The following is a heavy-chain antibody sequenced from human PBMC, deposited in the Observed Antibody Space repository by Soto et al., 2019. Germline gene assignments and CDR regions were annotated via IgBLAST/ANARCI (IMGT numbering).Heavy chain of an antibody. CDR1: GFTFTSSA. CDR2: IVVGSGNT. J-gene: IGHJ4*02. D-gene: IGHD3-3*01. V-gene: IGHV1-58*01. CDR3: AASYYDYCPHY. Sequence: SVKLYCKASGFTFTSSAVQSVRQARGQRLEWIGWIVVGSGNTSYAQKFQERVTITRDMSTSTAYMELSSLRSEGTAVYYCAASYYDYCPHYWGQVTLVALS.